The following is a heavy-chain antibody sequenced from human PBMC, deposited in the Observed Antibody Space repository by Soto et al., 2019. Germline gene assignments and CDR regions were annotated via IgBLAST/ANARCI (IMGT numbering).Heavy chain of an antibody. J-gene: IGHJ4*02. V-gene: IGHV3-7*03. CDR3: ARGGVAWHEEAY. CDR1: GFIFSSHW. CDR2: IHPDGSAE. Sequence: GGSLRLSCAASGFIFSSHWMTWVRQAPGKGLEWLANIHPDGSAEFYVDSVKGRFTISRDNSKSLFYLQINSLRVEDTAVYYCARGGVAWHEEAYRGQGTQVTVSS.